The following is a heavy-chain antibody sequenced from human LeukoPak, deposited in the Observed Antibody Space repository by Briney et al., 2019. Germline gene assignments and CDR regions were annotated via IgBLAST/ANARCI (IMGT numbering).Heavy chain of an antibody. Sequence: QPGRSLRLSCAASGFTFSCYGMHWVRQAPGKGLEWVAVISSDGSNKYYADSVKGRFTISRDNSKNTLYLQMNSLKAEDTAVYYCAKFGYCSSTSCPGDYWGQGTLVTVSS. J-gene: IGHJ4*02. CDR2: ISSDGSNK. CDR1: GFTFSCYG. D-gene: IGHD2-2*03. CDR3: AKFGYCSSTSCPGDY. V-gene: IGHV3-30*18.